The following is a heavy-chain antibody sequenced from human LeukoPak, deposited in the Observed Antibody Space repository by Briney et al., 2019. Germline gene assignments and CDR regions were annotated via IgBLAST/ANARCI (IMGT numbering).Heavy chain of an antibody. D-gene: IGHD5-18*01. V-gene: IGHV3-48*03. CDR1: GFTFSSYE. Sequence: GGSLRLSCAASGFTFSSYEMNWVRQAPGKGLEWVSYISSSGSTIYYADSVKGRFTISRDNAKNSLYLQMNSLRAEDTAVYYCARKDLYSYGDHLDYWGQGTLVTVSS. CDR2: ISSSGSTI. J-gene: IGHJ4*02. CDR3: ARKDLYSYGDHLDY.